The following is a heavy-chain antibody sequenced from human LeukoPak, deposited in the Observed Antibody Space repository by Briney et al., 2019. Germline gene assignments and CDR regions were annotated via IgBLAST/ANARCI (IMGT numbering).Heavy chain of an antibody. V-gene: IGHV4-59*02. CDR1: GDSVNTYY. Sequence: PSETLSLTCTVSGDSVNTYYWSWIRQPPGKGLEWSGYIYYTGRTNYSRSLKSRVFISLDTSKNQFSLGLSSVTAADTAIYYCARVGLGDHTWGSYSFDYWGQGILVTVSS. J-gene: IGHJ4*02. CDR2: IYYTGRT. D-gene: IGHD3-16*01. CDR3: ARVGLGDHTWGSYSFDY.